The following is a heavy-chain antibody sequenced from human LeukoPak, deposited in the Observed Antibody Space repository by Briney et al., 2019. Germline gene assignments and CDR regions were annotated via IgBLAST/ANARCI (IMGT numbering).Heavy chain of an antibody. CDR1: GGSISSGGYY. CDR2: INHSGST. Sequence: SETLSLTCTVSGGSISSGGYYWSWIRQPPGKGLEWIGEINHSGSTNYNPSLKSRVTISVDTSKNQFSLKLSSVTAADTAVYYCARDLALGSYGTDNFDYWGQGTLVTVSS. D-gene: IGHD5-18*01. J-gene: IGHJ4*02. V-gene: IGHV4-39*07. CDR3: ARDLALGSYGTDNFDY.